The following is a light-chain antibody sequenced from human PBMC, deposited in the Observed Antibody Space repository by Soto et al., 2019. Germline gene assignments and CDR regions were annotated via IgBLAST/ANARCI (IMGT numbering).Light chain of an antibody. Sequence: IQLTQSPSFLSPSIGESVTITCRASQVISTSLAWYQVKPGKAPKLLIYTTSSLEGGVPSRFSGSGSGTEFTLTISGLQPDDFATYYCQQYKAYPYTFAQGTKLDIK. CDR3: QQYKAYPYT. CDR2: TTS. CDR1: QVISTS. J-gene: IGKJ2*01. V-gene: IGKV1-5*03.